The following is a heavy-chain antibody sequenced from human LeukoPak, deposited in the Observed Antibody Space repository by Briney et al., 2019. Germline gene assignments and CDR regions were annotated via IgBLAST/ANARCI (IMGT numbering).Heavy chain of an antibody. CDR2: ISYDGSNK. CDR3: ARDGGYCSGGSCYFFSY. V-gene: IGHV3-30*04. Sequence: GGSLRLSCAASGFTFSSYAMHWVRQAPGKGLEWVAVISYDGSNKYYADSVKGRFTISRDNSKNTLYLQMNSLRAEDTAVYYCARDGGYCSGGSCYFFSYWGRGALVTVSS. CDR1: GFTFSSYA. D-gene: IGHD2-15*01. J-gene: IGHJ4*02.